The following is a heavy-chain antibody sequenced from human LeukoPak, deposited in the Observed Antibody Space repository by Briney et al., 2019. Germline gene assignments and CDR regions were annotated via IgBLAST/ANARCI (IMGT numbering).Heavy chain of an antibody. CDR3: ARDQVTAAGTGGLGY. V-gene: IGHV4-39*07. D-gene: IGHD6-13*01. J-gene: IGHJ4*02. CDR1: GGSIRSSYYY. Sequence: SETLSLTCTVSGGSIRSSYYYWGWIRQPPGKGLEWIGSIYDSGSTYYNPSLKSRVTISVDTSKNQFSLKLNSVTAADTAVYFCARDQVTAAGTGGLGYWGQGTLVTVSS. CDR2: IYDSGST.